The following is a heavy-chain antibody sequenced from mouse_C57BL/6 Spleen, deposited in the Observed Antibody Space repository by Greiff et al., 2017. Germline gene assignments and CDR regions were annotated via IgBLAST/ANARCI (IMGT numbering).Heavy chain of an antibody. CDR3: TTGVGSNTWYFDV. D-gene: IGHD2-5*01. V-gene: IGHV14-4*01. CDR1: GFNIKDDY. J-gene: IGHJ1*03. Sequence: VQLQQSGAELVRPGASVKLSCTASGFNIKDDYMHWVQQRPEQGLEWIGWIDPENGDTEYASKFQGKATITADTSSNTAYLQLSSLTSEDTAVYYCTTGVGSNTWYFDVWGTGTTVTVSS. CDR2: IDPENGDT.